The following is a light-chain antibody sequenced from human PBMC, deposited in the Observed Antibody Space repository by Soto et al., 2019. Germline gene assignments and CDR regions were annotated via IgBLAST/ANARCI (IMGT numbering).Light chain of an antibody. CDR3: QQYNSYST. CDR1: QSISSW. CDR2: KAS. Sequence: DIQMTQSPSTLSASLGDRVTITCRASQSISSWLAWYQQKPGKAPKLLIYKASSLESGVPSRFRGSGSGTDFTLTISSLQPDDFATYYCQQYNSYSTFGQGTKVDI. J-gene: IGKJ1*01. V-gene: IGKV1-5*03.